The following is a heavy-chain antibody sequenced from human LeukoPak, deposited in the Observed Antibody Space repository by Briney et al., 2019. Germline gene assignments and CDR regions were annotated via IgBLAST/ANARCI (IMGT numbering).Heavy chain of an antibody. CDR1: GGSISSGDYY. D-gene: IGHD1-7*01. V-gene: IGHV4-30-4*08. CDR2: IYYRGST. J-gene: IGHJ2*01. CDR3: ARLQLRYWYFDL. Sequence: SETLSLTCTVPGGSISSGDYYWSWIRQPPGKGLEWIGYIYYRGSTYYNPSLKSRVTISIDTSKNQFSLKLNSVTAADMAVYSCARLQLRYWYFDLWGRGTLVTVSS.